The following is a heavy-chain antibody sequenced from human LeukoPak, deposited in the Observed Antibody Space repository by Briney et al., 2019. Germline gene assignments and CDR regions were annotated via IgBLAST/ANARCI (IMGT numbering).Heavy chain of an antibody. Sequence: GGSLRLSCAASGFTFNTFNMNWVRQAPGKGLEWVSAISGSGGSTYYADSVKGRFTISRDNSKNTLYLQMNSLRAKDTAVYYCAKESGYYFSYGGRGTLVPVSS. D-gene: IGHD5-12*01. CDR3: AKESGYYFSY. J-gene: IGHJ4*02. CDR1: GFTFNTFN. CDR2: ISGSGGST. V-gene: IGHV3-23*01.